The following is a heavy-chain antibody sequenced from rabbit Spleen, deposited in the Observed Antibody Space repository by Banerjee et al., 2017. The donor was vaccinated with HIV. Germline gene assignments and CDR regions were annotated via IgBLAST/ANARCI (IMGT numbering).Heavy chain of an antibody. CDR2: INTATGKA. V-gene: IGHV1S45*01. CDR1: GFSFSSSVY. J-gene: IGHJ4*01. Sequence: QEQLVESGGGLVQPEGSLTLTCIVSGFSFSSSVYMCWVRQAPGKGLEWIACINTATGKAVYASWAKGRFTISKTSSTTVTLQMTSLTAADTATYFCASAPANFGYYGAYKLWGPGTLVTVS. D-gene: IGHD1-1*01. CDR3: ASAPANFGYYGAYKL.